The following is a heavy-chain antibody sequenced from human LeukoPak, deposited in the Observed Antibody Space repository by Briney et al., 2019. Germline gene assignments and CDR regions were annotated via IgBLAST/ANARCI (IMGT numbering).Heavy chain of an antibody. CDR3: ARDIWDYGDYGFDP. CDR1: GGSISGYY. V-gene: IGHV4-59*01. CDR2: IYHSGAT. J-gene: IGHJ5*02. Sequence: SETLSLTCTVSGGSISGYYWSWIRQPPGKGLEWIGYIYHSGATDYNPSLKSRVTISVDASKNQFSLKLSSVTAADTAVYYCARDIWDYGDYGFDPWGQGTLVTVSS. D-gene: IGHD4-17*01.